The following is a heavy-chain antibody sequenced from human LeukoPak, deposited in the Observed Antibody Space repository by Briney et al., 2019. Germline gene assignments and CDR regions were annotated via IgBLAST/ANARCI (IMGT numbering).Heavy chain of an antibody. CDR1: VGSISSYY. J-gene: IGHJ4*02. CDR2: IYYSGST. V-gene: IGHV4-59*01. CDR3: AREWRDGDPFTIDY. D-gene: IGHD4-17*01. Sequence: SETLSLTRTVSVGSISSYYWGCIRERPGRGLWWSWYIYYSGSTNYNPSLKSRVTISVDTSKNQFSLKLSVVTEAATPVYYCAREWRDGDPFTIDYWGQGTLVTVSS.